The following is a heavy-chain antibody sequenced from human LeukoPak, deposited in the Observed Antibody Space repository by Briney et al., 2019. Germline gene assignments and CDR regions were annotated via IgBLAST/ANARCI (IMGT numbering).Heavy chain of an antibody. CDR1: GFTFSSYA. V-gene: IGHV3-30*04. J-gene: IGHJ4*02. Sequence: QPGRSLRLSCAASGFTFSSYAMHWVRQAPGKGLEWVAVISYDGSNKYYADSVKGRFTISRDNSKNTLSPQMNSLRAEDTALYYCTKDLRYYYADNHSEMDEHDYWGQGTLVTVSS. D-gene: IGHD4-23*01. CDR2: ISYDGSNK. CDR3: TKDLRYYYADNHSEMDEHDY.